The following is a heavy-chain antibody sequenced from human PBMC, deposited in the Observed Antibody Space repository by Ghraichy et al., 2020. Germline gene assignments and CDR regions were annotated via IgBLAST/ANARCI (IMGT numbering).Heavy chain of an antibody. CDR2: IKQDGSEK. J-gene: IGHJ6*02. Sequence: GGSLRLSCAASGFTFSSYWMSWVRQAPGKGLEWVTNIKQDGSEKYYVDSVKGRFTISRDNAKNSLYLQMNSLRAEDTAVYYCARYSGTVRAYYYGMDVWGQGTTVTVSS. V-gene: IGHV3-7*03. CDR1: GFTFSSYW. D-gene: IGHD1-26*01. CDR3: ARYSGTVRAYYYGMDV.